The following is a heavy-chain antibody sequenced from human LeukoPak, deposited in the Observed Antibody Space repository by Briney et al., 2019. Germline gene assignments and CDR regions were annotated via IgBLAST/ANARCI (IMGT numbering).Heavy chain of an antibody. J-gene: IGHJ4*02. V-gene: IGHV4-59*01. CDR3: ARVGDGYNFYFDY. Sequence: SETLSLTCTVSGGSISSYYWSWIRQPPGKGLEWIGYIYYSGSTNYNPSLKSRVTISVDTSKNQFSLKLSSVTAADTAVYYCARVGDGYNFYFDYWGQGTLVTVSS. CDR2: IYYSGST. CDR1: GGSISSYY. D-gene: IGHD5-24*01.